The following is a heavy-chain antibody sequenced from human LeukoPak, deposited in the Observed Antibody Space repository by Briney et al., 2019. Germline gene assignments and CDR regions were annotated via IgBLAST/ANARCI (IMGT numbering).Heavy chain of an antibody. Sequence: PGGSLRLSCAASGFSFRSHGMNWVRQAPGKGLGWVSGISPRGDITYYTDSVRGRFTISRDNFKNTVSLQVNSLRAEDTAMYYCAKDDDWGRFNHWGQGTLVTVSS. CDR2: ISPRGDIT. J-gene: IGHJ1*01. CDR3: AKDDDWGRFNH. V-gene: IGHV3-23*01. D-gene: IGHD3-16*01. CDR1: GFSFRSHG.